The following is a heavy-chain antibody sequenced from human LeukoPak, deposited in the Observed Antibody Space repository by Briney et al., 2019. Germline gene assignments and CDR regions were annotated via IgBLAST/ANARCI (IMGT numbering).Heavy chain of an antibody. CDR3: ATSYYATSACKD. CDR2: IGTAGDT. D-gene: IGHD3-22*01. J-gene: IGHJ4*02. Sequence: GGSLRLSCAASGFTFSTYDMHWVRQPTGKGLEWVSTIGTAGDTYYPGSVKDRFTISRDNAKNSLYLQMTSLRAEDTAVYYCATSYYATSACKDWGRGTLVTVSS. V-gene: IGHV3-13*04. CDR1: GFTFSTYD.